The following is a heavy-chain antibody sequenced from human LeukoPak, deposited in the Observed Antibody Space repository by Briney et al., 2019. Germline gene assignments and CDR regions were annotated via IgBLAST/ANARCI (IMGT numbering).Heavy chain of an antibody. Sequence: GGSLRLSCAASGFTFSSYAMSWVRQAPGKGLEWVSAISGSGGSTYYADSVKGRFTISRDNSKNTLYLQMNSLRAEDTAVYYCAKDPSSSWYRTYYIDYWGQGTLVTVSS. CDR2: ISGSGGST. V-gene: IGHV3-23*01. CDR1: GFTFSSYA. D-gene: IGHD6-13*01. CDR3: AKDPSSSWYRTYYIDY. J-gene: IGHJ4*02.